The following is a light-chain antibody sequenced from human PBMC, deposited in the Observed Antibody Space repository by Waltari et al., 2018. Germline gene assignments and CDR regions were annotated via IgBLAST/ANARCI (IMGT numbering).Light chain of an antibody. J-gene: IGLJ1*01. CDR1: RSDVGSHNL. Sequence: QSALTQPASVSGSPGQSIPISCTGTRSDVGSHNLFSWYQQRPGKAPQLMIYEVTKRPSEISNRFSGSKSGNTASLTISGLQAEDEADYYCCSFTLSRTYVFGSGTKVTVL. V-gene: IGLV2-23*02. CDR2: EVT. CDR3: CSFTLSRTYV.